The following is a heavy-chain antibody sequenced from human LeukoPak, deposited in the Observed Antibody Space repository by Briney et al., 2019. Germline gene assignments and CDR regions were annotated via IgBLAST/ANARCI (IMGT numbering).Heavy chain of an antibody. D-gene: IGHD3-9*01. V-gene: IGHV3-49*03. CDR3: TRDGRYFDWVLY. Sequence: PGGSLRLSCTASGFTFGDYALSWFRQAPGKGLEWVAFIRSETYGATAEYAASVRGRFTISRDDSKGIAYLRMSSLTTEDTAVYYCTRDGRYFDWVLYWGQGTLVTVSS. CDR2: IRSETYGATA. J-gene: IGHJ4*02. CDR1: GFTFGDYA.